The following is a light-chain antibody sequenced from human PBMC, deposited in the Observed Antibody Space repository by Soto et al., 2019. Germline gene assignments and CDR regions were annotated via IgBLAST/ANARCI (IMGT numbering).Light chain of an antibody. V-gene: IGKV3-15*01. Sequence: EIVMTQSPATLSVSPGERATLSCRASQSVSSDLAWYQQKPGQAPRLLIYGASTRATDIPATFSGSGSGTEFTLTISSLQSEDFAVYYCQQYNNWPPVNFGGGTKGDIK. J-gene: IGKJ4*01. CDR1: QSVSSD. CDR3: QQYNNWPPVN. CDR2: GAS.